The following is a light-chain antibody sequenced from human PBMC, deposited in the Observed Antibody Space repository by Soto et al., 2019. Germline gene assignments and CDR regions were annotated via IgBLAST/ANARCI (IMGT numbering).Light chain of an antibody. V-gene: IGKV1-5*03. Sequence: DIQMTQSPSTLSVSVGDRVTITCRASQSISGWLAWYQQKPGKAPKLLIYKASSLESGVPSRFSGSGSGTEFTLTISSLQPDDFATYYCQQYDSLVTFGPGTKVDIK. CDR1: QSISGW. CDR2: KAS. J-gene: IGKJ3*01. CDR3: QQYDSLVT.